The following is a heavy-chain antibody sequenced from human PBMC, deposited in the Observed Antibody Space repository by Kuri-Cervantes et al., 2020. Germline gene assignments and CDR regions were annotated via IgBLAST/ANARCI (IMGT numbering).Heavy chain of an antibody. Sequence: SETLSLTCNVSGGSISSSNYYWGWIRQPPGKGLEWIGNIFYSGSTYYNPSLKSRVTISVDTPKNQFYLNLSSVTAADTAVYYCARAFYCSSTSCDRPTYYYYYYMDVWGKGTTVTVSS. CDR1: GGSISSSNYY. CDR2: IFYSGST. D-gene: IGHD2-2*01. CDR3: ARAFYCSSTSCDRPTYYYYYYMDV. J-gene: IGHJ6*03. V-gene: IGHV4-39*01.